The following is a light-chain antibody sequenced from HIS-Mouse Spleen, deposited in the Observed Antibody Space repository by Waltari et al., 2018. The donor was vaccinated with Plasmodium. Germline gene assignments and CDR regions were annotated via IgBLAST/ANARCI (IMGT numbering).Light chain of an antibody. V-gene: IGKV3-11*01. Sequence: EIVLTQSPATLSLSPGERATLYCRASQSVSSYLAWYQQKPGQAPRLLIYDASNRSTGIPARFSGSGSGTDFTLTISSLEPEDFAVYYGQQRSNWPLITFGQGTRLEIK. J-gene: IGKJ5*01. CDR1: QSVSSY. CDR3: QQRSNWPLIT. CDR2: DAS.